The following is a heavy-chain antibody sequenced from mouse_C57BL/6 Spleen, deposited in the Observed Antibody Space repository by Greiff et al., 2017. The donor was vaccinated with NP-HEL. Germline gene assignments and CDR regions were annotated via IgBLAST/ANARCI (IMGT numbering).Heavy chain of an antibody. CDR3: ARWGDYEEYAY. J-gene: IGHJ3*01. CDR1: GFTFSDYY. V-gene: IGHV5-16*01. Sequence: EVKLMESEGGLVQPGSSMKLSCTASGFTFSDYYMAWVRQVPEKGLEWVANINYDGSSTYYLDSLKSRFIISRDNAKNILYLQMSSLKSEDTATYYCARWGDYEEYAYWGQGTLVTVSA. D-gene: IGHD2-4*01. CDR2: INYDGSST.